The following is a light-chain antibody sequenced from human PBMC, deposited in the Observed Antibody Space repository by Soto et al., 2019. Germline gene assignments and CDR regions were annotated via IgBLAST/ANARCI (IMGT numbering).Light chain of an antibody. CDR2: GAS. CDR3: QQYGSSGT. V-gene: IGKV3-20*01. J-gene: IGKJ1*01. Sequence: EIVFTQSPGTLSLSPGERATLSCRASQSVSNNYLAWYQQKPGQAPRLLIYGASNRATGIPDRFSGSGSGTDFTLTISRLEPEDFAVYYCQQYGSSGTVGQGTKGDIK. CDR1: QSVSNNY.